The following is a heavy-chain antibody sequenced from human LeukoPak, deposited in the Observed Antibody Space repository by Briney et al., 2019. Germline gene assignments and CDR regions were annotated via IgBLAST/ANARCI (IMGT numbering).Heavy chain of an antibody. J-gene: IGHJ4*02. CDR3: TSDIVVVPAARGDY. CDR1: GYTFTGYY. CDR2: LNTNSGGT. V-gene: IGHV1-2*02. D-gene: IGHD2-2*01. Sequence: ASVKVSCKASGYTFTGYYMHWVRQAPGQGLEWMGWLNTNSGGTSYAQKFQGRVTMTRDTSISTAYMELSRLTSDDTAVYYCTSDIVVVPAARGDYWGQGTLVTVSS.